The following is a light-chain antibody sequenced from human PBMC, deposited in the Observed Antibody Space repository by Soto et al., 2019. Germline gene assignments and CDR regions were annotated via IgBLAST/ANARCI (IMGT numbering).Light chain of an antibody. CDR1: SSDVGGYNF. CDR3: SSDAGSTL. V-gene: IGLV2-8*01. J-gene: IGLJ2*01. CDR2: EVS. Sequence: QSVLTQPPSASGSPGQSVTISCTGTSSDVGGYNFVSWYQQHPGKAPKLMIYEVSKRPSGVPDRFSGSKSGNTASLTVSGLQAEDEADYYCSSDAGSTLFGGGTKLTVL.